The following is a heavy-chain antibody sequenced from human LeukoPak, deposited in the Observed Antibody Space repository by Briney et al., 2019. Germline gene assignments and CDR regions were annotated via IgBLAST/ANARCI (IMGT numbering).Heavy chain of an antibody. CDR2: IYYSGST. J-gene: IGHJ4*02. CDR3: AREETRDETESDY. D-gene: IGHD3-10*01. V-gene: IGHV4-30-4*01. Sequence: PSETLSLTCTVSGGSISSGDYYWSWIRQPPGKGLEWIGYIYYSGSTYYNPSLKSRVTISVDTSKNQFSLKLSSVTAADTAVYYCAREETRDETESDYWGQGTLVTVSS. CDR1: GGSISSGDYY.